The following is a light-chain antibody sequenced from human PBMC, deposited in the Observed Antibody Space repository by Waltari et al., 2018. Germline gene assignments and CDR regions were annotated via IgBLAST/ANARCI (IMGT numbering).Light chain of an antibody. Sequence: QSALTQPASVSGSPGQSIPISCSGTSRYVGDYNYVCWYQQHPGKAPKLRIYDVSVRPSGVSNRFSGSKSGNTASLTISGLHTEDEADYYCGTSTTTRNHVFGTGTKVTVL. CDR3: GTSTTTRNHV. V-gene: IGLV2-14*03. J-gene: IGLJ1*01. CDR2: DVS. CDR1: SRYVGDYNY.